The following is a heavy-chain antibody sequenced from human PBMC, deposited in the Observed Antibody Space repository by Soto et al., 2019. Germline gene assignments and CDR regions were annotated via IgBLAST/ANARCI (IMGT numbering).Heavy chain of an antibody. D-gene: IGHD5-12*01. Sequence: SVKVSCKASGGSFSSFGISWVRQAPGQGLEWMGGIIPVFGRPNYAQRFRGRLTITADESTNTVYLKLIDLRSEDTAVYYCAREGSGYNLWGQGTQVTVSS. CDR1: GGSFSSFG. V-gene: IGHV1-69*13. CDR3: AREGSGYNL. J-gene: IGHJ1*01. CDR2: IIPVFGRP.